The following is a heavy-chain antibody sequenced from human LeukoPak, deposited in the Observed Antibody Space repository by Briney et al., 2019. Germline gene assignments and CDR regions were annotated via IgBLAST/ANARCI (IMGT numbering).Heavy chain of an antibody. CDR2: ISAYNGNT. V-gene: IGHV1-18*01. J-gene: IGHJ3*02. D-gene: IGHD3-22*01. Sequence: GASVKVSCKASRYTFTSYGISWVRQAPGQGREGVGWISAYNGNTNYAQKLQGRVTMTTDTSTSTAYMELRSLRSDDTAVYYCARDARDSSVAFDIWGQGTMVTVSS. CDR3: ARDARDSSVAFDI. CDR1: RYTFTSYG.